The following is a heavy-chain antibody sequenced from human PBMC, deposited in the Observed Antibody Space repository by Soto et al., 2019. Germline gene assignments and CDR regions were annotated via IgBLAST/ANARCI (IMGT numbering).Heavy chain of an antibody. J-gene: IGHJ2*01. D-gene: IGHD3-10*01. Sequence: QVQLEQSGAEVKKPGSSVKVSCKVSGGSFNTYAINWVRQAPGLGLEWMGGIIIVSETTNYAQKFQDRVTITADEFTSTAYMELSSLRSEDTAVYYCAKGHGLFDGEGLGSYWYFDLWGRGTLVTVSS. CDR1: GGSFNTYA. CDR3: AKGHGLFDGEGLGSYWYFDL. CDR2: IIIVSETT. V-gene: IGHV1-69*01.